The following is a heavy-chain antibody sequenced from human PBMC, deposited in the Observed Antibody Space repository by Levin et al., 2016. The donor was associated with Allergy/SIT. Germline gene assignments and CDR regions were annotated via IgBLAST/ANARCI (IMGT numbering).Heavy chain of an antibody. J-gene: IGHJ4*02. CDR3: ARTGSSWGFDY. CDR2: IYYSGST. CDR1: GGSISSYY. Sequence: SETLSLTCTVSGGSISSYYWSWIRQPPGKGLEWIGYIYYSGSTNYNPSLKSRVTISVDTSKNQFSLKLSSVTAADTAVYYCARTGSSWGFDYWGQGTLVTVSS. V-gene: IGHV4-59*01. D-gene: IGHD6-13*01.